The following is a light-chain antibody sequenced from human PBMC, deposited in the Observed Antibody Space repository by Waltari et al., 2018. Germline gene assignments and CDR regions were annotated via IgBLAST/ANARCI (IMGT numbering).Light chain of an antibody. J-gene: IGLJ2*01. CDR2: EVT. CDR3: SSYAGSNNLV. CDR1: SSDVGAY. Sequence: QSALTQPPSASGSPGQSVTIPCPGTSSDVGAYVPWYQQHPGKAPKLMISEVTKRPSGVPDRFSGSKSGNTASLTVSGLQAEDEADYYCSSYAGSNNLVFGGGTKLTVL. V-gene: IGLV2-8*01.